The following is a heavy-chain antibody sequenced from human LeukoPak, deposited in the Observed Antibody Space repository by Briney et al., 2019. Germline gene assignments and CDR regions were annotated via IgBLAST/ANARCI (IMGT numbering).Heavy chain of an antibody. J-gene: IGHJ5*02. Sequence: SETLSLTCAAYGGSFSGYYWSWIRQPPGKGLEWIGEINHSGSTNYNPSLKSRVTISVDTSKNQFSLKLSSVTAADTAVYYCARVMRQWLVLWFDPWGQGTLVTVSS. CDR2: INHSGST. CDR1: GGSFSGYY. CDR3: ARVMRQWLVLWFDP. V-gene: IGHV4-34*01. D-gene: IGHD6-19*01.